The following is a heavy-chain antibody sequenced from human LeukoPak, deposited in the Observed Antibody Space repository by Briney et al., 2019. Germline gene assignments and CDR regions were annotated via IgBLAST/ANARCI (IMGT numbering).Heavy chain of an antibody. J-gene: IGHJ6*03. V-gene: IGHV3-33*06. CDR1: GFTFSSYG. Sequence: PGRSLRLSCAASGFTFSSYGMHWVRQAPGKGLEWVAVIWYDGSNKYYADSVKGRFTISRDNSKNTLYLQMNSLRAEDTAVYYCAKDAQDYYYYYMDVWGKGPTVTVSS. CDR2: IWYDGSNK. CDR3: AKDAQDYYYYYMDV.